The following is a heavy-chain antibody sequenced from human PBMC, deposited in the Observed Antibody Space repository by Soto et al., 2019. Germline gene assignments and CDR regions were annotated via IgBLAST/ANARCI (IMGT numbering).Heavy chain of an antibody. D-gene: IGHD2-8*02. V-gene: IGHV3-33*01. Sequence: QVQLVESGVGVVQPGRSLRLSGAASGFTFSSYGMYWVRQAPGKGLEWVAVLWYDGSNKYYEDSVKGRFTISRDNSKNTLYLQMNSLRAEDTAVYYCARDEEFTVYWGQGTLVTVSS. CDR1: GFTFSSYG. CDR2: LWYDGSNK. CDR3: ARDEEFTVY. J-gene: IGHJ4*02.